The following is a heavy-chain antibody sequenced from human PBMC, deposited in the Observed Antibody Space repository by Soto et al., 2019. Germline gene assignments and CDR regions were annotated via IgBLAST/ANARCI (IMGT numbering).Heavy chain of an antibody. J-gene: IGHJ6*02. CDR3: AREXRLXYGSGTGQYYYYGMDV. Sequence: QVQLVQSGAEVKKPGASVKVSCKASGYTFTGYYMHWVRQAPGQGLEWMGWINPNSGGTNYAQKFQGWVTMTRDTSISTAYMELSRLRXDDTAVYYCAREXRLXYGSGTGQYYYYGMDVWGQGTTVTVSS. CDR1: GYTFTGYY. CDR2: INPNSGGT. D-gene: IGHD3-10*01. V-gene: IGHV1-2*04.